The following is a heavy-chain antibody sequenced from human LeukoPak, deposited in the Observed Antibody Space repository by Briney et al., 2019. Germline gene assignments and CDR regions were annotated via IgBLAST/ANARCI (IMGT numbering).Heavy chain of an antibody. CDR2: ISGGGGSGGIT. CDR3: AKDPGGSGWYFDL. CDR1: GFIFSNYD. J-gene: IGHJ2*01. Sequence: GGSLRLSCEASGFIFSNYDMTWVRQAPGKGLEWVARISGGGGSGGITYYADSVKGRFTISRDNSKNTLYLQMNSPRAEDTAVYYCAKDPGGSGWYFDLWGRGTLVTVSS. V-gene: IGHV3-23*01. D-gene: IGHD6-19*01.